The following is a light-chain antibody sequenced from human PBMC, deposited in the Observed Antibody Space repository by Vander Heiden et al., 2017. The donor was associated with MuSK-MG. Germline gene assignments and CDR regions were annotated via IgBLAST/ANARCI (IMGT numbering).Light chain of an antibody. V-gene: IGKV3D-15*01. J-gene: IGKJ4*01. CDR1: QSVSSN. Sequence: EIVMTQSPATLSVSPGERATLSCRASQSVSSNLAWDQQKPGQAPRLLIYGASTRDTGIQDRFSGSGSGTEFTLTSSSRQSEDFAVYYAQQFPLITFGGGTKVEIK. CDR3: QQFPLIT. CDR2: GAS.